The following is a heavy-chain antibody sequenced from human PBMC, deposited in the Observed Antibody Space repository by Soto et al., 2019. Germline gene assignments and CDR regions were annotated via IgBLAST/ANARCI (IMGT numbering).Heavy chain of an antibody. CDR2: MNPNSGNT. D-gene: IGHD3-16*01. V-gene: IGHV1-8*01. CDR3: ARLKQDYAVA. Sequence: VQLVQSGAEVKKPGASVKVSCKASEYTFTSYGINWVRLTTGQGLEWMGWMNPNSGNTAYAQKFQGRVTMTRNTSISTAYMELSSLRSEDTAVYYCARLKQDYAVAWGQGTLVTVSS. CDR1: EYTFTSYG. J-gene: IGHJ5*02.